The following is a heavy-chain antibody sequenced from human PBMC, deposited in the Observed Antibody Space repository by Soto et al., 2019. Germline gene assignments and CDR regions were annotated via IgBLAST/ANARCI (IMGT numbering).Heavy chain of an antibody. CDR2: ISAYNGNT. CDR3: ARQYYYDSSGRGHWFDP. Sequence: APVKVCWRAFCYSFTSNGISWVRQAPGQGLEWMGWISAYNGNTNYAQKLQGRVTMTTDTSTSTAYMELRSLRSDDTAVYYCARQYYYDSSGRGHWFDPWGQGTLVTVSS. CDR1: CYSFTSNG. V-gene: IGHV1-18*01. D-gene: IGHD3-22*01. J-gene: IGHJ5*02.